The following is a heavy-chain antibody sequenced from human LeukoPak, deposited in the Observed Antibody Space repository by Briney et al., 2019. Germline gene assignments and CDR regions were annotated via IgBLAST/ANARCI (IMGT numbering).Heavy chain of an antibody. J-gene: IGHJ4*02. D-gene: IGHD6-13*01. CDR1: GGSISSSSYY. CDR3: ARRGGSSWYGDFWYFDY. CDR2: IYYSGST. V-gene: IGHV4-39*01. Sequence: SETLSLTCTVSGGSISSSSYYWGWIRQPPGKGLEWIGSIYYSGSTYYNPSLKSRVTISVDTSKNQFSLKLSSVTAADTAVYYCARRGGSSWYGDFWYFDYWGQGTLVTVSS.